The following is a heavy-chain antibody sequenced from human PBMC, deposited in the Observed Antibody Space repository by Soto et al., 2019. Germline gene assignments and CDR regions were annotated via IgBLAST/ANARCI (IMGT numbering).Heavy chain of an antibody. CDR1: GFTFSSYS. Sequence: EVQLVESGGGLVKPGGSLRLSCAASGFTFSSYSMNWVRQAPGKGLEWVSSISSSSSYIYYADSVKGRFTISRDNSKNSLYLKMNSLRAEDTAVYYCARRYDSSGYSNFDYWGQGTLVTVSS. V-gene: IGHV3-21*01. J-gene: IGHJ4*02. CDR3: ARRYDSSGYSNFDY. CDR2: ISSSSSYI. D-gene: IGHD3-22*01.